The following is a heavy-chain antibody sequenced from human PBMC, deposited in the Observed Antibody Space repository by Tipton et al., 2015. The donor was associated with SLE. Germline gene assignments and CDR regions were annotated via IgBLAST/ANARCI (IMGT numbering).Heavy chain of an antibody. CDR1: GFTFSSYA. Sequence: SLRLSCAASGFTFSSYAMHWVRQAPGKGLEWVTVISYDGSNKYYADSVKGRFTIPRDNSKNTLYLQMNSLRAEDTAVYYCAGSSGSYGGYFDYWGQGTLVTVSS. J-gene: IGHJ4*02. CDR2: ISYDGSNK. V-gene: IGHV3-30-3*01. CDR3: AGSSGSYGGYFDY. D-gene: IGHD1-26*01.